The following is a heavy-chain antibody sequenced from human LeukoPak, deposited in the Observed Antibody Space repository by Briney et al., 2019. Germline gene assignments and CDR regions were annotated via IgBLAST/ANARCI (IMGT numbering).Heavy chain of an antibody. CDR2: IHYSGST. CDR1: GGSFSSGNYY. V-gene: IGHV4-61*01. Sequence: SETLSLTCTVSGGSFSSGNYYWSWIRQPPGTGLEWIAYIHYSGSTNYNPSLKSRVSISVDTSKNQFSLKLSSVTAADTAVYYCARSGGRSATIVYRGQGTLVTVSS. D-gene: IGHD2-15*01. CDR3: ARSGGRSATIVY. J-gene: IGHJ4*02.